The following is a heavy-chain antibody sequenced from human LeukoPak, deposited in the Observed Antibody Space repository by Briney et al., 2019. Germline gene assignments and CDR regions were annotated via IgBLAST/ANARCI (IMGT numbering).Heavy chain of an antibody. V-gene: IGHV4-4*07. D-gene: IGHD3-22*01. CDR3: ARAKVYYDSSGYYYFDY. J-gene: IGHJ4*02. Sequence: PSETLSLTCTVSGGSISSYYWSWIRQPAGKGLESIGHTSTSGSTNYNPSLKSRVTISVDKSKNQFSLKLSSVTAADTAVYYCARAKVYYDSSGYYYFDYWGQGTLVTVSS. CDR2: TSTSGST. CDR1: GGSISSYY.